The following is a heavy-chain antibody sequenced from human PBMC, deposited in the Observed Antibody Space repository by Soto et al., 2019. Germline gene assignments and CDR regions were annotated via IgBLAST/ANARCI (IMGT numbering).Heavy chain of an antibody. V-gene: IGHV3-30*18. CDR2: ISYDGDNK. CDR1: GFTFRNYG. D-gene: IGHD1-26*01. J-gene: IGHJ4*02. CDR3: ANDAPSGSYGH. Sequence: QVQLVESGGGVVQPGRSLRLSCAASGFTFRNYGMHWVRQAPGKGLEWVAVISYDGDNKYYADSVKGRFTISRDNSKNTLYLQMNSLRAADTAVYYVANDAPSGSYGHWGQGTLVTVSS.